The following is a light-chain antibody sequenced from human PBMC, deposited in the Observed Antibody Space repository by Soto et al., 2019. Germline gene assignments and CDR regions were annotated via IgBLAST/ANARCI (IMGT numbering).Light chain of an antibody. V-gene: IGLV7-43*01. CDR2: GTT. CDR3: LLYYNDTQLV. J-gene: IGLJ2*01. CDR1: SGAVTNAYH. Sequence: QAVVTQEPSLTVSPGGTVTLTCASSSGAVTNAYHPHWFQQKPGQAPRALIYGTTNKHSWTPARFSGSLLGGRAVLTLSSALPEDEAEYYCLLYYNDTQLVFGGGTKLTVL.